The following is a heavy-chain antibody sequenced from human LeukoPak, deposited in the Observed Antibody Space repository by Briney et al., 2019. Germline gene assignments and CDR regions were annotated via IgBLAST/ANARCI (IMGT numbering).Heavy chain of an antibody. CDR2: IIPILGIA. CDR3: ARIRSYCGGDCEDYYYGMDV. J-gene: IGHJ6*02. D-gene: IGHD2-21*02. V-gene: IGHV1-69*02. CDR1: GGTFSSYT. Sequence: GASVKVSCKASGGTFSSYTISWVRQAPGRGLEWMGRIIPILGIANYAQKFQGRVTITADKSTSTAYMELSSLRSEDTAVYYCARIRSYCGGDCEDYYYGMDVWGQGTTVTVSS.